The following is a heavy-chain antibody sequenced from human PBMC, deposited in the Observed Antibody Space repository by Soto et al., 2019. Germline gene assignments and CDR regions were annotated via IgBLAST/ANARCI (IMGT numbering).Heavy chain of an antibody. CDR2: ISSSSSYI. V-gene: IGHV3-21*01. D-gene: IGHD2-2*03. J-gene: IGHJ5*02. Sequence: PGGSLRLSCAASGFTFSSYSMNWVRQAPGKGLEWVSSISSSSSYIYYADSVKGRFTISRGNAKNSLYLQMNSLRAEDTAVYYCARDLTNLDIVVVPAAIRGVWFDPWGQGTLVTVSS. CDR3: ARDLTNLDIVVVPAAIRGVWFDP. CDR1: GFTFSSYS.